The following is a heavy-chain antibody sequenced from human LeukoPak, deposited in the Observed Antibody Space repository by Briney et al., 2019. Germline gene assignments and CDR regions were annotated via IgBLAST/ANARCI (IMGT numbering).Heavy chain of an antibody. CDR2: ISGSGGST. V-gene: IGHV3-23*01. Sequence: GGSLRLSCAASGFTFSSYAMSWVRQAPGKGLEWVSAISGSGGSTYYADSVKGRFTLSRDNSKNTLYLQMNSLRADDTAVYYCAKTPAAYFYYGMDVWGQGTTVTVSS. D-gene: IGHD2-2*01. CDR1: GFTFSSYA. CDR3: AKTPAAYFYYGMDV. J-gene: IGHJ6*02.